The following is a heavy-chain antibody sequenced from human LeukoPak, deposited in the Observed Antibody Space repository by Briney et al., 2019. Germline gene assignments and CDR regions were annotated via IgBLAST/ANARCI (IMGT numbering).Heavy chain of an antibody. J-gene: IGHJ3*02. CDR2: VSGSGGGT. Sequence: GGSLRLSCAASGFILSSYAMSWVRQAPGKGLEWVSTVSGSGGGTYYADSVKGRFTVSRDNSKNTLYLQLNSRRAEDTAVYYCAKDFEFDILSSSVGADAFDIWGQGTLVTVSS. V-gene: IGHV3-23*01. D-gene: IGHD3-9*01. CDR1: GFILSSYA. CDR3: AKDFEFDILSSSVGADAFDI.